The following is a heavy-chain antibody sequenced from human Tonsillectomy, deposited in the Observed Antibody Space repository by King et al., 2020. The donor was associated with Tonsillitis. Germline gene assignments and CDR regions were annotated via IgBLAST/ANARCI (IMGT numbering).Heavy chain of an antibody. CDR1: GFTFSAYG. CDR2: IWFDGSNK. V-gene: IGHV3-33*01. Sequence: AQLVQSGGGVVQPGRSLRLSCVASGFTFSAYGMHWVRQAPGKGLEWVAVIWFDGSNKYYIDSVRGRFTISRDNSRNTVYLQMNSLRAEDTAVYYCARDLLGEQHLVDWGQGTLVTVSS. J-gene: IGHJ1*01. CDR3: ARDLLGEQHLVD. D-gene: IGHD6-13*01.